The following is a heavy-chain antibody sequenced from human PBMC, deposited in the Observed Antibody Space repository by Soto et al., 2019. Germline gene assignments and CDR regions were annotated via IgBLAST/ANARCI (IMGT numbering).Heavy chain of an antibody. CDR3: ARVEQSLLYHF. CDR1: GYTFTSYG. V-gene: IGHV1-18*04. CDR2: ISVYNGNT. Sequence: QILMVQSGGEVKKPGSSVKVSCKASGYTFTSYGISWVRQAPGQGLECMGWISVYNGNTHYAQKFQGRVTMTADTSTSTAYMELRSLRSDDTAVYYCARVEQSLLYHFWGLGTLVTVSS. D-gene: IGHD6-19*01. J-gene: IGHJ4*02.